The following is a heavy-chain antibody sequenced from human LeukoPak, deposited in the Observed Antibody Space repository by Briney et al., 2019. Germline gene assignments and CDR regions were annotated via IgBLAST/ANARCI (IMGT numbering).Heavy chain of an antibody. CDR1: GFTFDDYA. CDR2: ISWNSGSI. V-gene: IGHV3-9*01. Sequence: PGGSLRLSCAASGFTFDDYAMHWVRQAPGKGLEWVSGISWNSGSIGYADSVKGRFTISRDNAKNSLYLQMNSLRAEDTAVYYCAKDGYSGYDPRGDLGDYWGQGTLVTVSS. D-gene: IGHD5-12*01. J-gene: IGHJ4*02. CDR3: AKDGYSGYDPRGDLGDY.